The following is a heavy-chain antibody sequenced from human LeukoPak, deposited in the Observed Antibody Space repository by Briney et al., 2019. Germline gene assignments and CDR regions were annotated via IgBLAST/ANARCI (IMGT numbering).Heavy chain of an antibody. CDR3: ARGYYDSSGYYGYALPLGSLLSYYYYYMDV. CDR2: IYYSGST. J-gene: IGHJ6*03. CDR1: GGSTSSYY. V-gene: IGHV4-59*01. Sequence: PSETLSLTCTVSGGSTSSYYWSWIRQPPGKGLEWIGYIYYSGSTNYNPSLKSRVTISVDTSKNQFSLKLSSVTAADTAVYYCARGYYDSSGYYGYALPLGSLLSYYYYYMDVWGKGTTVTVSS. D-gene: IGHD3-22*01.